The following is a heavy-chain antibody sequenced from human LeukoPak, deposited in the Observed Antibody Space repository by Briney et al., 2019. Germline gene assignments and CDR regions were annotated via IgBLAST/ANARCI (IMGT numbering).Heavy chain of an antibody. CDR1: GFTFSSYA. Sequence: PGGSLRLSCAASGFTFSSYAMSWVRQAPGKGLEWVSAISGSGGRTYYADSVKGRFTISRDNSKNTLYLQMNSLRAEDTAVYYCAKDRHDFWSGYYRLGYWGQGTLVTVSS. V-gene: IGHV3-23*01. CDR2: ISGSGGRT. D-gene: IGHD3-3*01. J-gene: IGHJ4*02. CDR3: AKDRHDFWSGYYRLGY.